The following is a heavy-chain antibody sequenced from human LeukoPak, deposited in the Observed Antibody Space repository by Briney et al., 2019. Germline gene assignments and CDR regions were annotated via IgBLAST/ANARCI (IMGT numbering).Heavy chain of an antibody. V-gene: IGHV3-7*02. D-gene: IGHD1-1*01. CDR1: GCTFSSYW. CDR2: IKQDGSEK. Sequence: GGSLRLSCAAYGCTFSSYWMSWVRQAPGKGLEWVANIKQDGSEKYYVDSVKGRFTVSRDNAKNSLSMQMNSLRAEATAVYYCASQLNWSFDYWGQGSLVTVSS. J-gene: IGHJ4*02. CDR3: ASQLNWSFDY.